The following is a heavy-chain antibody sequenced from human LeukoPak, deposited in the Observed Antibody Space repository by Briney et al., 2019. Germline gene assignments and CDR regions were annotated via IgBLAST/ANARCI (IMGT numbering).Heavy chain of an antibody. J-gene: IGHJ4*02. V-gene: IGHV1-46*01. Sequence: ASVKVSCKASGYTFTSYYMHWVRQAPGQGLEWMGIVNPSGGSTSYAPKFQGRVTMTRDMSTSTVYMELSSLRSEDTAVYYCAREDTMLDSSGWYDYWGQGTLVTVSS. CDR1: GYTFTSYY. D-gene: IGHD6-19*01. CDR3: AREDTMLDSSGWYDY. CDR2: VNPSGGST.